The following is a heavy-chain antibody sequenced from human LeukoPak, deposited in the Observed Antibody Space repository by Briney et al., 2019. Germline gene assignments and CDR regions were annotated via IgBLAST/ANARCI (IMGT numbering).Heavy chain of an antibody. D-gene: IGHD1-14*01. CDR2: IYWDDDK. V-gene: IGHV2-5*02. CDR1: GFSLSTSGVG. J-gene: IGHJ4*02. CDR3: ARRRGGYNWNHGDFDY. Sequence: SGPTLVNPIETLTLTCTFSGFSLSTSGVGVGWIRQPPGKALEWLALIYWDDDKRYSPSLKSRLTITKVTSTNQVVLAMTNMDPVDTGTYYCARRRGGYNWNHGDFDYWGQGTLVTVSS.